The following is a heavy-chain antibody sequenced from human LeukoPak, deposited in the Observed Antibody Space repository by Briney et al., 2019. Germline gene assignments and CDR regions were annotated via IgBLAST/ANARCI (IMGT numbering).Heavy chain of an antibody. CDR2: MNPNSGNT. V-gene: IGHV1-8*03. Sequence: ASVKVSCKASGYTFTSYDINWVRQATERGLEWMGWMNPNSGNTGYAQKFQGRVTITRNTSISTAYMELSSLRSEDTAVYYCARGLLYSSSFPYWGQGTLVTVSS. J-gene: IGHJ4*02. D-gene: IGHD6-6*01. CDR1: GYTFTSYD. CDR3: ARGLLYSSSFPY.